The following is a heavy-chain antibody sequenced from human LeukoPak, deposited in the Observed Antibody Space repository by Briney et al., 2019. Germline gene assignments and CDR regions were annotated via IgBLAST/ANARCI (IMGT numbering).Heavy chain of an antibody. J-gene: IGHJ4*02. CDR1: GFTFSGSG. D-gene: IGHD3-10*01. CDR2: IRSDGSNK. V-gene: IGHV3-30*02. Sequence: GGSLRLSCAASGFTFSGSGMHWVRQAPGKGLEWVAFIRSDGSNKYYADSVKGRFTISRDNSKNTLYLQMNSLRTEDTAVYYCAKGLYGSGSYYFDYWGQGTLVTVSS. CDR3: AKGLYGSGSYYFDY.